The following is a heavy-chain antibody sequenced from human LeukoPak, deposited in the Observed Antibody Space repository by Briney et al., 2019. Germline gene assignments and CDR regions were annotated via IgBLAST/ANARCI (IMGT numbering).Heavy chain of an antibody. Sequence: GGSLRLSCAASGFTFSSYWMTWIRQAPGKGLEWVSSISSSSSYIYYADSVKGRFTISRDNAKNSLYLQMNSLRAEDTAVYYCARDLGSSSRDYWGQGTLVTVSS. CDR3: ARDLGSSSRDY. CDR2: ISSSSSYI. V-gene: IGHV3-21*01. CDR1: GFTFSSYW. D-gene: IGHD6-6*01. J-gene: IGHJ4*02.